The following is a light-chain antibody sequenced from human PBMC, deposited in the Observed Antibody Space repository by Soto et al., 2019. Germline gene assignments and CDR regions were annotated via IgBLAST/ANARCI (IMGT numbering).Light chain of an antibody. J-gene: IGLJ1*01. Sequence: QSVLTQPPSASGTPGQRVTISCSGGDSNIGPNHVNWYRQVPGTAPKLLIHNNDQRPSGVPDRISGSKSGTSASLAISGLHSDDEADYYCAAWDDSLNAYVFGIGTKLTVL. V-gene: IGLV1-44*01. CDR3: AAWDDSLNAYV. CDR1: DSNIGPNH. CDR2: NND.